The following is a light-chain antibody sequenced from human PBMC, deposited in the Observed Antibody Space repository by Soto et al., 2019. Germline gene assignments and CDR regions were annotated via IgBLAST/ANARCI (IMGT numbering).Light chain of an antibody. CDR1: SSDVGGHNY. V-gene: IGLV2-14*03. CDR3: ISFTSSGAHV. Sequence: QSVLAQPASVSGSPGQSITITCTVTSSDVGGHNYVSWYQQHPGKVPKLIIYDVTNRPSGVSNRFSASKSSNTASLTISGLQAEDGADYDCISFTSSGAHVFGSGIKVTVL. CDR2: DVT. J-gene: IGLJ1*01.